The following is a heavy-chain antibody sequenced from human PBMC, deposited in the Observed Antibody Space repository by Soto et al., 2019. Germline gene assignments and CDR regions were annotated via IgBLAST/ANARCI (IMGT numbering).Heavy chain of an antibody. CDR1: GGSISSGGYY. V-gene: IGHV4-31*03. J-gene: IGHJ4*02. CDR3: ARGVDYYDSSGYYYDY. CDR2: IYYSGST. D-gene: IGHD3-22*01. Sequence: SETLSLTCTVSGGSISSGGYYWSWIRQHPGKGLEWIGYIYYSGSTYYNPSLKSRVTISVDTSKNQFSLKLSSVTAADTAVYYCARGVDYYDSSGYYYDYWGQGTLVTVYS.